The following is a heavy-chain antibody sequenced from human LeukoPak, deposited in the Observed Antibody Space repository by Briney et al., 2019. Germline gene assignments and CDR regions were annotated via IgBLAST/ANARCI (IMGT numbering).Heavy chain of an antibody. CDR3: VKGSTSWFRAWFDP. CDR1: GFKFDDYA. CDR2: ISWTSDNV. Sequence: PGGSLRLSCVASGFKFDDYATFWVRQAPGKGLEWVAGISWTSDNVAYVDSVKGRFTISRDNAKNSLYLQMGSLREEDTAFYYCVKGSTSWFRAWFDPWGQGTLVTVSS. V-gene: IGHV3-9*01. D-gene: IGHD3-10*01. J-gene: IGHJ5*02.